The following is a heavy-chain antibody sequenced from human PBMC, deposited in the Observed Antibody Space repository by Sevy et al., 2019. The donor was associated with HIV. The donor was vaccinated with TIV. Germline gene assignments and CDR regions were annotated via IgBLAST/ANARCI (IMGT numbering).Heavy chain of an antibody. Sequence: GGSLRLSCAASGFTFSTYWMSWVRQAPGKGLEWVANIKKDGSEKYYVDSVKGRFTISRDNAKNSLHLQMKSLRAEDTAVYYSARDCSSTSCLRGLDVWGQGTTVTVSS. V-gene: IGHV3-7*03. CDR2: IKKDGSEK. CDR3: ARDCSSTSCLRGLDV. J-gene: IGHJ6*02. CDR1: GFTFSTYW. D-gene: IGHD2-2*01.